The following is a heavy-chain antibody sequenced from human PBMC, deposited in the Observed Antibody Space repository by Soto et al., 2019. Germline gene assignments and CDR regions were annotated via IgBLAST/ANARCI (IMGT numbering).Heavy chain of an antibody. CDR3: AKDVSSSWYPFAAFDI. CDR1: GFTFSSYA. CDR2: ISGSGGST. Sequence: GGSLRLSCAASGFTFSSYAMSWVRQAPGKGLEWVSAISGSGGSTYYADSVKGRFTISRDNSKNTLYLQMNSLRAEDTAVYYCAKDVSSSWYPFAAFDIWGQGTMVTVSS. D-gene: IGHD6-13*01. J-gene: IGHJ3*02. V-gene: IGHV3-23*01.